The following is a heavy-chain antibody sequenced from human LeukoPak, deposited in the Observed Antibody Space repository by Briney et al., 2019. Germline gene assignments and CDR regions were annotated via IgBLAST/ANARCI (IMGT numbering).Heavy chain of an antibody. CDR1: GGSISRYY. CDR3: ARVSSSSSAYYDILTGYYSDYFDY. Sequence: TSETLSLTCTVSGGSISRYYWSWIRQPPAKGLEWIGYIYYSGSPNYNPSLKSRVTISVDTSKNQFSLKLSSVTAADTAVYYCARVSSSSSAYYDILTGYYSDYFDYWGQGTLVTVSS. D-gene: IGHD3-9*01. J-gene: IGHJ4*02. V-gene: IGHV4-59*01. CDR2: IYYSGSP.